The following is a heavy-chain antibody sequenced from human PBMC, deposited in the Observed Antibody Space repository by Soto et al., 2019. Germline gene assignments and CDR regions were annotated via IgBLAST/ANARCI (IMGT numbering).Heavy chain of an antibody. CDR1: VDSVSSNSAA. CDR3: ARLYCSSTSCYGYNWFDP. Sequence: SRTLSLTCAISVDSVSSNSAAWNWIRQSPSRGLELLGRTYYRSKWYNDYAVSVKSRITIKPNTSKNKFSLQLHSVPPEDTAVYYRARLYCSSTSCYGYNWFDPWGQGTLVTVSS. D-gene: IGHD2-2*01. V-gene: IGHV6-1*01. J-gene: IGHJ5*02. CDR2: TYYRSKWYN.